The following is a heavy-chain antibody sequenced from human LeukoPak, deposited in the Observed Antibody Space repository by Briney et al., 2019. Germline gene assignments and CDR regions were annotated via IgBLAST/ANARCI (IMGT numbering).Heavy chain of an antibody. D-gene: IGHD3-22*01. CDR3: AKVRYSYYDSRGYLLFDY. V-gene: IGHV3-23*01. CDR2: ISGSGGST. J-gene: IGHJ4*02. Sequence: GGSLRLSCAASGFTFSSYAMSRVRQAPGKGLEWVSAISGSGGSTYYADSVKGQFTTSRDNSKNTLYLQMNSLRAEDTAVYYCAKVRYSYYDSRGYLLFDYWGQGTLVTVSS. CDR1: GFTFSSYA.